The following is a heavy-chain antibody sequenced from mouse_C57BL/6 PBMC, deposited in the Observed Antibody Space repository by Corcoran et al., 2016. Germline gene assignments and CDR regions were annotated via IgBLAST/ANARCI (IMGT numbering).Heavy chain of an antibody. CDR2: INTYSGVP. J-gene: IGHJ3*01. CDR1: GDTFTPYG. V-gene: IGHV9-3*01. D-gene: IGHD3-2*02. CDR3: ARDSQVAWLAY. Sequence: QIQLVQSGHELKKPGETVKISCKAYGDTFTPYGMCWVKQAPGQGLKWRGWINTYSGVPTYADDFKGRFAFSLETSASTAYLQINNLKNEDTATYFCARDSQVAWLAYWGQGTLVTVSA.